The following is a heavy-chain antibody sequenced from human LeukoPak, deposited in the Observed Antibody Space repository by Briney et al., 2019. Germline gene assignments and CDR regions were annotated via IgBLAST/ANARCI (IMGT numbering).Heavy chain of an antibody. D-gene: IGHD4-17*01. CDR3: ARSGDYGPIYYFDY. CDR1: GGSISSGGYY. J-gene: IGHJ4*02. CDR2: IYYSGST. Sequence: SETLSLTCSVSGGSISSGGYYWSWIRQHPGKGLEWIEYIYYSGSTYYNPSLKSRVTISVDTSKNQFSLKLSSVTAADTAVYYCARSGDYGPIYYFDYWGQGTLVTVSS. V-gene: IGHV4-31*03.